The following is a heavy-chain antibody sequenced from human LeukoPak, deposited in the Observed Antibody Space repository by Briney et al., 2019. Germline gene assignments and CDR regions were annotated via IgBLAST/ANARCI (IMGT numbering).Heavy chain of an antibody. J-gene: IGHJ4*02. V-gene: IGHV3-53*01. CDR1: GFIVTSNG. CDR2: IYSGGST. Sequence: GGSLRLSCAASGFIVTSNGMSWVRQAPGKGLEWVSVIYSGGSTYYADSVKGRFTISRDNSKNTLYLQMNSLRAEDTAVYYCAKDGPMVRGVISPTLYYFDYWGQGTLVTVSS. CDR3: AKDGPMVRGVISPTLYYFDY. D-gene: IGHD3-10*01.